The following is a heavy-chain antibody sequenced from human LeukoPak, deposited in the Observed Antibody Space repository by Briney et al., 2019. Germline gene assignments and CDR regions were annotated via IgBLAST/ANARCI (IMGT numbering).Heavy chain of an antibody. CDR2: ISSSSNDI. J-gene: IGHJ4*02. Sequence: PGGSLRLSCAASGFAFSAYTMNWVRQAPGKGLEWVSSISSSSNDIYYADAVKGRFTISRDNAKNSLFLQMNSLRAEDTAVYYCARGWYYYDTSGYYDYWGQGTLVTVSS. D-gene: IGHD3-22*01. CDR1: GFAFSAYT. CDR3: ARGWYYYDTSGYYDY. V-gene: IGHV3-21*01.